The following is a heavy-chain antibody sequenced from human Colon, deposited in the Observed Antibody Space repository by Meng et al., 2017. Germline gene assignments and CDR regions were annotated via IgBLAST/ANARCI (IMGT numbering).Heavy chain of an antibody. CDR1: GFTFSGFS. CDR2: ITGDSTYI. Sequence: EGQVVGAGGGLVKPGGSLGLSCAASGFTFSGFSLSWVRQAPGKGLEWVSSITGDSTYIYYADSVKGRFTVSRDNAKNSLYLQMNSLRADDTAVYYCTRGWMPEWGQGTLVTVSS. J-gene: IGHJ4*01. CDR3: TRGWMPE. D-gene: IGHD2-2*01. V-gene: IGHV3-21*01.